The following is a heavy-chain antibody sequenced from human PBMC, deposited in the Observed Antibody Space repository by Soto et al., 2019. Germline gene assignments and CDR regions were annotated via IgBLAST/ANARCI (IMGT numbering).Heavy chain of an antibody. CDR2: ISTYNGNTNT. J-gene: IGHJ5*02. Sequence: ASVKVSCKASTETFNNYGIAWVRQAPGQGLKRKGWISTYNGNTNTYHKKRFQGRFTMTSDSASNTAYMELRSLTLDVMAVYYCARGGQKNVYTSIGPWGQGTLVTVPQ. CDR1: TETFNNYG. CDR3: ARGGQKNVYTSIGP. V-gene: IGHV1-18*03. D-gene: IGHD1-1*01.